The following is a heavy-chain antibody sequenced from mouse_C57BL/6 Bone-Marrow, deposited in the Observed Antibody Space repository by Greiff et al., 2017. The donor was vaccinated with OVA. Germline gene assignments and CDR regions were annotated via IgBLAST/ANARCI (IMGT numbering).Heavy chain of an antibody. CDR3: ARDEGSWFAY. V-gene: IGHV3-6*01. CDR1: GYSITSGYY. Sequence: EVKLQESGPGLVKPSQSLSLTCSVTGYSITSGYYWNWIRQFPGNTLEWMGYISYDGSNNYNPSLKNRISITRDTSKNQFFLKLNSVTTEDTATYYCARDEGSWFAYWGQGTLVTVSA. CDR2: ISYDGSN. J-gene: IGHJ3*01.